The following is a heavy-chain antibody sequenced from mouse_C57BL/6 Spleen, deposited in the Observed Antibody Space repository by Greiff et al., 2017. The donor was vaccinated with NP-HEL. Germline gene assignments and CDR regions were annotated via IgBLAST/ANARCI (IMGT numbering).Heavy chain of an antibody. CDR1: GYTFTSYW. V-gene: IGHV1-52*01. Sequence: QVQLQQPGAELVRPGSSVKLSCKASGYTFTSYWMHWVKQRPIQGLEWIGNIDPSDSETHYNQKFKDKATLTVDKSSSTAYMQLSSLTSEDSAVYYCARLSYSNYHPPFDVWGTGTTVTVSS. D-gene: IGHD2-5*01. CDR2: IDPSDSET. CDR3: ARLSYSNYHPPFDV. J-gene: IGHJ1*03.